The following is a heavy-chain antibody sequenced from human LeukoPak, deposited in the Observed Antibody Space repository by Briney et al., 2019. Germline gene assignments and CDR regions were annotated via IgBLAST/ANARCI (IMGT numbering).Heavy chain of an antibody. CDR1: GFTFSSYS. CDR2: ISSSSSYI. J-gene: IGHJ4*02. CDR3: ARDRGVGATRGDY. V-gene: IGHV3-21*01. D-gene: IGHD1-26*01. Sequence: GGSLRLSCAASGFTFSSYSMNWVRQAPGKGLEWVSSISSSSSYIYYADSVKGRFTISRDTAKNSLYLQMNSLRAEDTAVYYCARDRGVGATRGDYWGQGTLVTVSP.